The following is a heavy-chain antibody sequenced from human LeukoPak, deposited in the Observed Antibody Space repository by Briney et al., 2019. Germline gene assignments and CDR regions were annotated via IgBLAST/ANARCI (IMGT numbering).Heavy chain of an antibody. CDR3: ARDSSSCWPEAFDI. Sequence: PGGSLRLSCAASGFTFSSYSMNWVRQAPGKGLEWVSSINTASNYIYCADSTKGRFTISRDNAKNSLYLQMNSLRAEDTAVYYCARDSSSCWPEAFDIWGQGTMVTVSS. CDR1: GFTFSSYS. CDR2: INTASNYI. J-gene: IGHJ3*02. V-gene: IGHV3-21*01. D-gene: IGHD2-2*01.